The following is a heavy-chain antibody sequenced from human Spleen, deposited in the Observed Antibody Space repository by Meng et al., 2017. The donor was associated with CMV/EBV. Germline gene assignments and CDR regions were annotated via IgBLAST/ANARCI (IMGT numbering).Heavy chain of an antibody. CDR1: GYINSGGYF. CDR2: IYYSGTT. D-gene: IGHD2-2*02. Sequence: GYINSGGYFWGWIRQHPGKGLEWIGNIYYSGTTHYNPSLKSRITISVDTSRNQFSLKLNSVTAADTAVYYCARRCFSITCYTGFDYWGQGTLVTVSS. CDR3: ARRCFSITCYTGFDY. J-gene: IGHJ4*02. V-gene: IGHV4-31*02.